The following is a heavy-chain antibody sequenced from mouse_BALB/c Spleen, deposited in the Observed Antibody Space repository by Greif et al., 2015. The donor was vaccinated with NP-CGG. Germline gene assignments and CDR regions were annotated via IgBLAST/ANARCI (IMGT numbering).Heavy chain of an antibody. CDR2: INPYNDGT. V-gene: IGHV1-14*01. CDR3: AGITTVVDYYAMDY. J-gene: IGHJ4*01. CDR1: GYTFTSYV. D-gene: IGHD1-1*01. Sequence: EVHLVESGPELVKPGASVKMSCKASGYTFTSYVMHWVKQKLGQGLEWIGYINPYNDGTKYNEKFKGKATLTSDKSSSTAYMELSSLTSEDSAVYYCAGITTVVDYYAMDYWGQGTSVTVSS.